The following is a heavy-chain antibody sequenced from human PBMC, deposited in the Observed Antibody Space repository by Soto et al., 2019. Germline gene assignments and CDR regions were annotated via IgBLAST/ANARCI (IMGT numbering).Heavy chain of an antibody. Sequence: EVQLLESGGGLVQPGGSLRLSCAASGFTFSSYTMSWVRQGPGKGLEWVSGISSSGGSTVYADSVKGRFTISRDNFKNTLYLQMNSLRDEDTAVYYCAKGWGDYWGQGTPVTGSS. J-gene: IGHJ4*02. V-gene: IGHV3-23*01. CDR3: AKGWGDY. CDR2: ISSSGGST. D-gene: IGHD7-27*01. CDR1: GFTFSSYT.